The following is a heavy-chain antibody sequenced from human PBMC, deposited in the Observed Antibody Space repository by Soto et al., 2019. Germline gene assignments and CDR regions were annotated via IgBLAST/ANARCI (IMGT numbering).Heavy chain of an antibody. CDR1: GGSFSGYY. CDR2: INHSGST. CDR3: ATDTPRYCSSTSCYLGV. V-gene: IGHV4-34*01. D-gene: IGHD2-2*01. J-gene: IGHJ6*02. Sequence: ETLSLTCAVYGGSFSGYYWSWIRQPPGKGLEWIGEINHSGSTNYNPSLKSRVTISVDTSKNQFSLKLSSVTAADTAVYYCATDTPRYCSSTSCYLGVWGQGTTVTVSS.